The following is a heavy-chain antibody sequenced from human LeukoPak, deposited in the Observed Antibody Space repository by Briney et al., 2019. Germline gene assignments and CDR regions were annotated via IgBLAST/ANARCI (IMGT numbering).Heavy chain of an antibody. CDR2: IYSGNST. CDR1: GLTVSSNY. V-gene: IGHV3-66*01. J-gene: IGHJ3*02. Sequence: GGSLRLSCVASGLTVSSNYMGWVRQAPGKGLEWVSVIYSGNSTYYADSVKGRFTISRDNSRNTLYLQMNSLRAEDTAVYYCARDRAEGMATIIDAFDIWGQGTMVTVSS. D-gene: IGHD5-24*01. CDR3: ARDRAEGMATIIDAFDI.